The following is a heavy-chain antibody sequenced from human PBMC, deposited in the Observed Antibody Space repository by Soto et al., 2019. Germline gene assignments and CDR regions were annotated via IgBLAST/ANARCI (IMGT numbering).Heavy chain of an antibody. Sequence: GSSVKVSCKASGGTFSSYAISWVRQAPGQGLEWMGGIIPIFGTANYAQKFQGRVTITADESTSTAYMELSSLRSEDTAVYYCARANYSSCYYLPVNYFDYWGQGTLVTVSS. J-gene: IGHJ4*02. CDR3: ARANYSSCYYLPVNYFDY. CDR1: GGTFSSYA. V-gene: IGHV1-69*13. CDR2: IIPIFGTA. D-gene: IGHD3-22*01.